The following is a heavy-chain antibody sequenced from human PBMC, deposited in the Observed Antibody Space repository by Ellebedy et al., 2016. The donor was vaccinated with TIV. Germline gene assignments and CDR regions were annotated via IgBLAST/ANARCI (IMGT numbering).Heavy chain of an antibody. CDR2: INPNSGGT. CDR3: ATPPYDVMGCGGDCYQH. Sequence: AASVKVSCKASGYTFTGYYMHWVRQAPGQGLEWMGWINPNSGGTNYAQKFQGRVTMTRDTSISTAYMELSSLRSEDTAVYYCATPPYDVMGCGGDCYQHWGQGTLVTVSS. CDR1: GYTFTGYY. D-gene: IGHD2-21*02. V-gene: IGHV1-2*02. J-gene: IGHJ4*02.